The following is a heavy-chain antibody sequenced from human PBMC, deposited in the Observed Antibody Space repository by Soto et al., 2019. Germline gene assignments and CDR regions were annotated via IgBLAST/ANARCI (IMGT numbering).Heavy chain of an antibody. J-gene: IGHJ3*02. CDR3: ARLQYTVVTALDI. CDR1: CVSSGSHV. V-gene: IGHV4-59*11. D-gene: IGHD2-15*01. CDR2: IYHTVNT. Sequence: XETLSLPCIVACVSSGSHVWSWIRQAPGKGPELVGYIYHTVNTKYNPALKSRVTISMDTSKNPLSLQLSSVTAADTAVYYCARLQYTVVTALDIWGQGTMVTVSS.